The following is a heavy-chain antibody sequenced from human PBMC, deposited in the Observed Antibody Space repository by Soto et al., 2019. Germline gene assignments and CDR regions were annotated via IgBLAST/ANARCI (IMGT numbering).Heavy chain of an antibody. CDR2: INPNGGST. Sequence: TEGSRNVSCKGVGYSFTRYDNNWVRQAPGQGLEWMGIINPNGGSTNYAQKFRGRVTMARDTSTSTVYMDLSSLRSDDTAVYYCARDLAAADYWGQGTLVTVSS. CDR1: GYSFTRYD. CDR3: ARDLAAADY. J-gene: IGHJ4*02. V-gene: IGHV1-46*01. D-gene: IGHD6-13*01.